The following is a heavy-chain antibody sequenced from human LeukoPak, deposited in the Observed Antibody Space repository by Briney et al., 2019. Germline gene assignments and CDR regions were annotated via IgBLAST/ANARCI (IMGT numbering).Heavy chain of an antibody. CDR3: AREPPGY. Sequence: SQTLSLTCTVSGGSVTSGNYWNWIRQPAGKGLEWIGRIYTNGGASYNPSLKSRVTISIDASKNQFSLKLSSVTAADTAVYYCAREPPGYWGQGILVTVSS. CDR2: IYTNGGA. J-gene: IGHJ4*02. CDR1: GGSVTSGNY. V-gene: IGHV4-61*02.